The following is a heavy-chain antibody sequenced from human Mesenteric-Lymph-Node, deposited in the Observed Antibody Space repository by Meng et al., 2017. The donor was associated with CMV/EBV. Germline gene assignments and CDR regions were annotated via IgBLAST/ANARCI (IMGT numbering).Heavy chain of an antibody. CDR1: SGSIRSRDHY. V-gene: IGHV4-30-4*08. D-gene: IGHD2-15*01. Sequence: SETLSLTCTVFSGSIRSRDHYWTWIRQPPGKGLEWIGYISYSGSSYYNPSLKSRLTISVDTSKNQFSLKLRSVTVADAAVYYCARGRAREYCSGGSCYSSADWGQGTLVTVSS. J-gene: IGHJ4*02. CDR2: ISYSGSS. CDR3: ARGRAREYCSGGSCYSSAD.